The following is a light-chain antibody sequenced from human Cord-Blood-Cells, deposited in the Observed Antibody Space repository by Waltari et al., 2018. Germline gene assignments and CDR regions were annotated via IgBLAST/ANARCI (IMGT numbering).Light chain of an antibody. Sequence: QSVLTQPPSASGTPRQRVTIYCPRSSSHLGWHHVYWYQQLPGTAPKRLIYRNNQRPSGVPDRFSGSKSGTSASLAISGLRSEDEADYYCAACDDSLSGWVFGGGTKLTVL. CDR1: SSHLGWHH. CDR2: RNN. J-gene: IGLJ3*02. V-gene: IGLV1-47*01. CDR3: AACDDSLSGWV.